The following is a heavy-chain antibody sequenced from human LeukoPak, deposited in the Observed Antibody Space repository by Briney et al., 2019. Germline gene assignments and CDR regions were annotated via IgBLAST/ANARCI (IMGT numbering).Heavy chain of an antibody. CDR2: ITGSGANI. CDR1: GFTFSNSG. CDR3: ARDEGIEGYFDY. J-gene: IGHJ4*02. Sequence: GGSLRLSCAASGFTFSNSGMTWVRQAPGKGLDWVSAITGSGANIYYADSVRGRFTISRDSSKSTLYLQMNSLRSEDTAVYYCARDEGIEGYFDYWGQGTLVTVSS. V-gene: IGHV3-23*01.